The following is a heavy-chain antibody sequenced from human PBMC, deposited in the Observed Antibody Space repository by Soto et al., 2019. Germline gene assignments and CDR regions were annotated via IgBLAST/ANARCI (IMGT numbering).Heavy chain of an antibody. V-gene: IGHV3-74*01. CDR2: INSDGSST. J-gene: IGHJ3*02. D-gene: IGHD3-22*01. CDR3: ARAQLYTMIVVASGAFDI. Sequence: AGGSLILSCAASGVTFSSYWMHWVRQAPGKGLVWVSRINSDGSSTSYADSVKGRFTISRDNAKNTLYLQMNSLRAEDTAVYYCARAQLYTMIVVASGAFDILGQGTMVTVSS. CDR1: GVTFSSYW.